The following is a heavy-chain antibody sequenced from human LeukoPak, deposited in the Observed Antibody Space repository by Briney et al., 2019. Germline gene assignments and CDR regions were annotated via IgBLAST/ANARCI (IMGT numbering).Heavy chain of an antibody. Sequence: GSSVKVSCKASGGTFSSCAISWARQAPGQGLEWMGRIIPILGIANYAQKFQGRVTITADISTSTAYMELSSLRSEDTAVYYCAREDDILTGYDYWGQGTLVTVSS. CDR3: AREDDILTGYDY. CDR1: GGTFSSCA. V-gene: IGHV1-69*04. D-gene: IGHD3-9*01. CDR2: IIPILGIA. J-gene: IGHJ4*02.